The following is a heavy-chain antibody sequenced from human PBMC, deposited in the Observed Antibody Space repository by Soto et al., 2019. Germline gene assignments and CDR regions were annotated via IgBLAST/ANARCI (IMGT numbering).Heavy chain of an antibody. CDR3: GHRCPDTSAEP. CDR1: GVSVCTTGAG. V-gene: IGHV2-5*01. Sequence: QITLKESGPTLVKATQPLTLTCTFSGVSVCTTGAGVGWIRQTPGKALEWLAFLYFNYDKRYSPPLKNRLTTTKETSKIQVVLTMNNMDPVDTGTYYCGHRCPDTSAEPWGQGTLVTVSS. J-gene: IGHJ5*02. CDR2: LYFNYDK. D-gene: IGHD5-18*01.